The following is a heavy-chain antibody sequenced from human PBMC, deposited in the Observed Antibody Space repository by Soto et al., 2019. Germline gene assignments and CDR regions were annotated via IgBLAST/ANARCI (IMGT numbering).Heavy chain of an antibody. CDR1: GYTFTSYG. Sequence: QVQLVQSGAEVKKPGASVKVSCKASGYTFTSYGISWVRQAPGQGLEWMGWISANNGNTNYAQKLQGRVTMTTVTSTSTAYMELRSLRSDDTAVYYCARLITFGGVIVRVHYWGQGTLVTVSS. CDR2: ISANNGNT. J-gene: IGHJ4*02. D-gene: IGHD3-16*02. CDR3: ARLITFGGVIVRVHY. V-gene: IGHV1-18*01.